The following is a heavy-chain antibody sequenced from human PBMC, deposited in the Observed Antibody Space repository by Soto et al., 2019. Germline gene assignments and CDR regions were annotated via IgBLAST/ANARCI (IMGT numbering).Heavy chain of an antibody. CDR1: GYSISSGYY. Sequence: PSETLSLTCAVSGYSISSGYYLGWIRQPPGKGLGWIGTIYHSGSTYYNPSLKSRVTISVDTSQNQFSLKMGSVTAADTAVYYCARGVYYGSGTYSQYFDSWGQGTLVTVSS. CDR3: ARGVYYGSGTYSQYFDS. J-gene: IGHJ4*02. D-gene: IGHD3-10*01. V-gene: IGHV4-38-2*01. CDR2: IYHSGST.